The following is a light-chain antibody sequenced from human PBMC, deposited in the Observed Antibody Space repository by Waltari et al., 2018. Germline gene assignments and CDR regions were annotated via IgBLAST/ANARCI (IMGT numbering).Light chain of an antibody. J-gene: IGLJ3*02. Sequence: QTVVTQEPSFSVSPGGTVTLTCALRPGSFSTTHHPTWYQQSPGQAPRPLIYSTNTRSSGVPDRFSGSILGNRAALTITGAQADDESHYHCVLYMGRDILFGGGTKLTVL. CDR1: PGSFSTTHH. CDR3: VLYMGRDIL. CDR2: STN. V-gene: IGLV8-61*01.